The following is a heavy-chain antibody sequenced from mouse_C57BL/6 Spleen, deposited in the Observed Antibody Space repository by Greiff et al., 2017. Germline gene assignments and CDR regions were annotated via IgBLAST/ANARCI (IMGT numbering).Heavy chain of an antibody. Sequence: QVQLQQSGPELVKPGASVKISCKASGYAFSSSWMNWVKQRPGKGLEWIGRIYPGDGDTNYNGKFKGKATLTADKSSSTAYMQLSSLTSEDSAVYFCARWDGVNYAMDYWGQGTSVTVSS. CDR1: GYAFSSSW. J-gene: IGHJ4*01. V-gene: IGHV1-82*01. CDR3: ARWDGVNYAMDY. D-gene: IGHD4-1*01. CDR2: IYPGDGDT.